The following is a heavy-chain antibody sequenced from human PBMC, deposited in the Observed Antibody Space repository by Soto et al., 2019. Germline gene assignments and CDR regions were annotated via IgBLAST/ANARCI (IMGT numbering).Heavy chain of an antibody. CDR2: IFYLGSS. CDR1: GDSIISSDFY. Sequence: LSLTCTVSGDSIISSDFYWGWVRQPPGKGLEWIGSIFYLGSSYYNPSLKSRVTMSVDTSKNQFSLRLRSVAAADTALYFCARHSLALRKNNWFDPWGQGIMVTVSS. D-gene: IGHD3-3*02. V-gene: IGHV4-39*01. J-gene: IGHJ5*02. CDR3: ARHSLALRKNNWFDP.